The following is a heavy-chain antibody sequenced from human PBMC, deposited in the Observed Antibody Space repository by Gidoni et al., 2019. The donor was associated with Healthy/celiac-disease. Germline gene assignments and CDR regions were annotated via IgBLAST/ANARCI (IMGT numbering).Heavy chain of an antibody. D-gene: IGHD2-2*01. Sequence: QVQLVQSGAEVKKPGSSVKVSCKASGGTFSSYAISWVRQAPGQGLEWMGGIIPIFGTANYAQKLQGRVTITADESTSTAYMELSSLRSEDTAVYYCARGVSIVVVPAAPSYYYYGMDVWGQGTTVTVSS. CDR1: GGTFSSYA. J-gene: IGHJ6*02. V-gene: IGHV1-69*01. CDR2: IIPIFGTA. CDR3: ARGVSIVVVPAAPSYYYYGMDV.